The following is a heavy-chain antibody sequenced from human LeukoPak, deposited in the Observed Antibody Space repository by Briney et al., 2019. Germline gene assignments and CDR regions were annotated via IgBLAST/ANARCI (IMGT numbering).Heavy chain of an antibody. CDR1: GFTFSDYW. Sequence: GGSLTLSCAASGFTFSDYWMTWVRQAPGKGLEWVANIKQDGREKYYVDSVKGRFTISRDNAKNSLYLQMNSLRVEDTAVHCCARDRIAAVGHWRWFDPWGQGTLVTVSS. D-gene: IGHD6-25*01. V-gene: IGHV3-7*04. J-gene: IGHJ5*02. CDR2: IKQDGREK. CDR3: ARDRIAAVGHWRWFDP.